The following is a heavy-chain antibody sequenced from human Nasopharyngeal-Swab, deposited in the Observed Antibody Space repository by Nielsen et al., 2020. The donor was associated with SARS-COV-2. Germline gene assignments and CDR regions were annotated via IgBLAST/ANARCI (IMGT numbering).Heavy chain of an antibody. V-gene: IGHV4-59*13. CDR1: GGSFSSYY. D-gene: IGHD1-26*01. J-gene: IGHJ5*02. CDR2: IYYSGST. Sequence: SETLSLTCAVYGGSFSSYYWSWIRQPPGKGLEWIGYIYYSGSTNYNPSLKSRVTISVVTSKNQFSLKLSSVTAADTAVYYCARGPRIVGATTPDWFDPWGQGTLVTVSS. CDR3: ARGPRIVGATTPDWFDP.